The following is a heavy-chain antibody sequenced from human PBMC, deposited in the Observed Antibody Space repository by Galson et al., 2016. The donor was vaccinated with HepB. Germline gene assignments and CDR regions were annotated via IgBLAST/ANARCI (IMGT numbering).Heavy chain of an antibody. CDR2: IIPVFGTT. CDR3: ARDEGGLATVTLLGYYYYGLDV. Sequence: SVKVSCKASGGTFSYYAISWVRQAPGQGLEWMGGIIPVFGTTHYAQKFQGRVTITADESTSTAYMKLSRLRSEDSAVYYCARDEGGLATVTLLGYYYYGLDVWGQGTTVTVSS. CDR1: GGTFSYYA. D-gene: IGHD3-9*01. J-gene: IGHJ6*02. V-gene: IGHV1-69*13.